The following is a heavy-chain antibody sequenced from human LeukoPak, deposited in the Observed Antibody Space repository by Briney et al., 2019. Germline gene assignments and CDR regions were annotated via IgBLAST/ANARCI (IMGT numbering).Heavy chain of an antibody. CDR1: GGTFTSYA. D-gene: IGHD6-19*01. CDR3: ARVDPEPGYSSGWVDY. CDR2: IIPILGIA. Sequence: GSSVKVSFKASGGTFTSYAISWVRQAPGQGLEWMGRIIPILGIANYAQKFQGRVTITADKSTSTAYMELSSLRSEDTAVYYCARVDPEPGYSSGWVDYWGQGTLVTVSS. J-gene: IGHJ4*02. V-gene: IGHV1-69*04.